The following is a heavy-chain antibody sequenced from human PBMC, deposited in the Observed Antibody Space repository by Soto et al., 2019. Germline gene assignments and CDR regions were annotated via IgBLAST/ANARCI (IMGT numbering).Heavy chain of an antibody. CDR2: IKSKTDGGTT. D-gene: IGHD1-26*01. Sequence: VGSLRLSCAASGFTFSNAWMNWVRQAPGQGLEWVGRIKSKTDGGTTDYAAPVKGRFTISRDDSKNTLYLQMNGLKTEDTAVYSCTTDLSGSYIRTFDDWGKGTLVTVYS. J-gene: IGHJ4*02. CDR1: GFTFSNAW. V-gene: IGHV3-15*07. CDR3: TTDLSGSYIRTFDD.